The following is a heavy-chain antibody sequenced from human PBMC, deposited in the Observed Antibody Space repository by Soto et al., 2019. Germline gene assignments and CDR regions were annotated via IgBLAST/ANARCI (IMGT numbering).Heavy chain of an antibody. Sequence: LRLSCAASGFTFSSYAMRWVRQAPGKGLEWVSAISGSGGSTYYADSVKGRFTISRDNSKNTLYLQMNSLRAEDTAVYYCAKDIVVVPAAIIHYYYGMDVWGQGTTVTVSS. CDR2: ISGSGGST. V-gene: IGHV3-23*01. D-gene: IGHD2-2*02. CDR3: AKDIVVVPAAIIHYYYGMDV. J-gene: IGHJ6*02. CDR1: GFTFSSYA.